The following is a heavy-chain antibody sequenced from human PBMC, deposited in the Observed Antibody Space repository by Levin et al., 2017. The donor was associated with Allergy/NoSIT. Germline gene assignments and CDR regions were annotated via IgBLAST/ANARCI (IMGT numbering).Heavy chain of an antibody. V-gene: IGHV3-23*01. D-gene: IGHD7-27*01. J-gene: IGHJ4*02. Sequence: GGSLRLSCAASGFTFSNYGMTWVRQAPGKGLEWVSGMSGSGDSTHYADSVKGRFTISRDNSKKTLFLQMNSLRVEDTAVYYCARGAWGTVCDYWGQGTQVTVSS. CDR1: GFTFSNYG. CDR2: MSGSGDST. CDR3: ARGAWGTVCDY.